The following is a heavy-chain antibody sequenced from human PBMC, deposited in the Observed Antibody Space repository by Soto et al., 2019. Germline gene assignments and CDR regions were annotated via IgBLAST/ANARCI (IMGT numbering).Heavy chain of an antibody. CDR3: SRESTRALDL. CDR2: IKHDGSET. J-gene: IGHJ3*01. V-gene: IGHV3-7*01. CDR1: GVTLSTNW. Sequence: GGSLRLSCAASGVTLSTNWMGWVRQAPGKGPEWVANIKHDGSETYYLDSVKGRFTISRDNVKNSVALQMNSLRAEDTAVYYCSRESTRALDLWGQGTMVTVSS.